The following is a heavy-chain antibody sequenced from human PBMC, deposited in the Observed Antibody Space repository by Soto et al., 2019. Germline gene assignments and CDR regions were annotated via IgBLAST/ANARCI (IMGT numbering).Heavy chain of an antibody. Sequence: QVQLVESGGGVVQPGRSLRLSCAASGFTFSSYGMHWVRQAPGKGLEWVAVISYDGSNKYYADSVKGRFTISRDNSKNTLYLQMNSLRAEDTAVYYCAKEGEGIAVAWTFDYWGQGTLVTVS. V-gene: IGHV3-30*18. CDR3: AKEGEGIAVAWTFDY. J-gene: IGHJ4*02. CDR2: ISYDGSNK. D-gene: IGHD6-19*01. CDR1: GFTFSSYG.